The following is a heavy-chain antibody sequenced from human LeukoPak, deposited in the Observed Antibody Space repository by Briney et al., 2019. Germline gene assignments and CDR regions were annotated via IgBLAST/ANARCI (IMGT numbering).Heavy chain of an antibody. CDR1: GYTFTRFP. Sequence: ASVKVSCKTSGYTFTRFPVTWVRQAPRRGLEWMGWIDTYNGNTNLAQNFQGRVTITSDTSTRTAYSQLRSLTSDNTALYYSATESRVRGMMYFSETWGQGTLVTVSS. CDR3: ATESRVRGMMYFSET. D-gene: IGHD2-8*01. CDR2: IDTYNGNT. J-gene: IGHJ5*02. V-gene: IGHV1-18*04.